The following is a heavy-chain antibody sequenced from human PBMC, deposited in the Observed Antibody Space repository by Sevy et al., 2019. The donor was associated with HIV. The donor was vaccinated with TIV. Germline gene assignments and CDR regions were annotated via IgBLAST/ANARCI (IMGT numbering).Heavy chain of an antibody. V-gene: IGHV4-59*01. CDR1: GASISGYY. CDR3: ATKVGIFGFHDY. CDR2: IYSSGNT. D-gene: IGHD2-21*01. J-gene: IGHJ4*02. Sequence: SETLSLTCTVSGASISGYYWSWIRQPPGKGLECIGYIYSSGNTNYSPSLKSRLTISVDTSKNQFSLKLSSVTAADTAVYYCATKVGIFGFHDYWGQGTLVTVSS.